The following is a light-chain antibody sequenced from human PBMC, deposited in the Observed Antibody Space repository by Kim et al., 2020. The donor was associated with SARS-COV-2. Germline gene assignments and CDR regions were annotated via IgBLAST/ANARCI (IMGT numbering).Light chain of an antibody. V-gene: IGKV3-15*01. CDR1: QSVTNN. CDR3: QQYHNWPPWT. J-gene: IGKJ1*01. CDR2: GAS. Sequence: SPGTSATFSCRASQSVTNNLAWYQPKPGQPPRLLIYGASPRATGIPGRFSGSGSGTQFTLIISSLQSEDYATYYCQQYHNWPPWTFGQGTKVDIK.